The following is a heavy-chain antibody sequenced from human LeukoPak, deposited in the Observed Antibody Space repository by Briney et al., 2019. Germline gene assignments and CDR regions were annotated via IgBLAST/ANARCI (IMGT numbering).Heavy chain of an antibody. J-gene: IGHJ4*02. Sequence: PSETLSLTCTVSGGSISSYYWSWIRQPPGKGLERIGSIYYSGSTYYNPSLKSRVTISVDTSKNQFSLKLSSVTAADTAVYYCARLSRSAGWYYFDYWGQGTLVTVSS. CDR2: IYYSGST. D-gene: IGHD6-19*01. CDR3: ARLSRSAGWYYFDY. CDR1: GGSISSYY. V-gene: IGHV4-59*05.